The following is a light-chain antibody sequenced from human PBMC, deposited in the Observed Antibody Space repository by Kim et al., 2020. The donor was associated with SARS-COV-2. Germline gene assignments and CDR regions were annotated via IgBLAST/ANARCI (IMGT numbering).Light chain of an antibody. Sequence: SASVGDRVTITCRASQDIRNDLGWYRQKPGKAPKRLIYAASTLQSGVPSRFGGSGSGTEFTLTISSLQPEDFATYYCLQYNSYPYTFGQGTNLEI. CDR2: AAS. CDR1: QDIRND. V-gene: IGKV1-17*01. J-gene: IGKJ2*01. CDR3: LQYNSYPYT.